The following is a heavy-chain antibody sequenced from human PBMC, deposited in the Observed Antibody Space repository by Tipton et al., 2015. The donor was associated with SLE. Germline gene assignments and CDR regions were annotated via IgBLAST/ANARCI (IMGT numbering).Heavy chain of an antibody. V-gene: IGHV4-59*01. CDR1: GGSISSYY. CDR2: IYYSGST. Sequence: TLSLTCTVSGGSISSYYWSWIRQPPGKGLEWIGYIYYSGSTNYNPSLKSRVTISVDTSKNQFSLKLSSVTAADTAVYYCAGAPGAATPGYWGQGTLVTVSS. J-gene: IGHJ4*02. CDR3: AGAPGAATPGY. D-gene: IGHD2-15*01.